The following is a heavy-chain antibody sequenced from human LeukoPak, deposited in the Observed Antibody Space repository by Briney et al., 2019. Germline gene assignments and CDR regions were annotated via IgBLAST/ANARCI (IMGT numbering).Heavy chain of an antibody. J-gene: IGHJ6*02. CDR2: INPSGGST. CDR1: GYTFIGYY. V-gene: IGHV1-46*01. Sequence: ASVKVSCKASGYTFIGYYMHWVRQAPGQGLEWMGIINPSGGSTSYAQKFQGRVTMTRDTSTSTVYMELSSLRSEDTAVYYCGFWSGYYLPASPYYYYGMDVWGQGTTVTVSS. D-gene: IGHD3-3*01. CDR3: GFWSGYYLPASPYYYYGMDV.